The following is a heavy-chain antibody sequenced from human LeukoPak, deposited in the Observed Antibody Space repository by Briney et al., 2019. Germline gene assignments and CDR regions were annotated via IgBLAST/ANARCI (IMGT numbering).Heavy chain of an antibody. CDR2: IIPIFGTA. CDR1: GGSFSSYA. D-gene: IGHD3-22*01. J-gene: IGHJ1*01. CDR3: ARGPLPYYYDSSGYYYVDFQH. Sequence: VASVKVSCXASGGSFSSYAISWVRQARGQGLEWMGGIIPIFGTANCAQKFQGRVTITTDESTSTAYMELSSLRSEDTAVYYCARGPLPYYYDSSGYYYVDFQHWGQGTLVTVSS. V-gene: IGHV1-69*05.